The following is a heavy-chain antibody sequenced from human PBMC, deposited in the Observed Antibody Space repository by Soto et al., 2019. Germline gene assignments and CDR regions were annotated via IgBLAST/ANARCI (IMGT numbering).Heavy chain of an antibody. D-gene: IGHD3-22*01. J-gene: IGHJ5*02. CDR3: ARSHGGYDSSGYYYVSWFDP. CDR1: GYTFTSYY. V-gene: IGHV1-46*01. Sequence: ASVKVSCKASGYTFTSYYMHWVRQAPGQGLEWMGIINPSGGSTSYAQKFQGRVTMTRDTSTSTVYMELSSLRSEDTAVYYCARSHGGYDSSGYYYVSWFDPWGQGTLVTVSS. CDR2: INPSGGST.